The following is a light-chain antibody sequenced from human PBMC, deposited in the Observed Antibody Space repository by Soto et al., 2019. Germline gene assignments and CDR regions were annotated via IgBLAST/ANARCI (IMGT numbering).Light chain of an antibody. CDR3: QQYGSSPLA. CDR1: QSVSSSY. Sequence: IVMTQSPATLSVSPGERATLSCRASQSVSSSYLAWYQQKPGQAPRLLIYGASSRATGIPDRFSGSGSGTDFTLTISRLEPEDFAVYYCQQYGSSPLAFGQGTKVDIK. J-gene: IGKJ1*01. CDR2: GAS. V-gene: IGKV3-20*01.